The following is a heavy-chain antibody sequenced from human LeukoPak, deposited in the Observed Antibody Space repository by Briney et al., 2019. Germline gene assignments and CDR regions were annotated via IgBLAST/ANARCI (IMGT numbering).Heavy chain of an antibody. CDR1: GYTFTSYG. J-gene: IGHJ3*02. Sequence: GASVKVSCKASGYTFTSYGISWVRQAPGQGLEWMGWINPNSGGANYAQKFQGRVTMTRDTSISTAYMELSRLRSDDTAVYYCASTRSGLYCSGGSCTPDAFDIWGQGTMVTVSS. D-gene: IGHD2-15*01. V-gene: IGHV1-2*02. CDR2: INPNSGGA. CDR3: ASTRSGLYCSGGSCTPDAFDI.